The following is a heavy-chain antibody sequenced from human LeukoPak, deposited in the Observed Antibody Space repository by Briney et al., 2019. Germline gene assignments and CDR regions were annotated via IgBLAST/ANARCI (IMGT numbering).Heavy chain of an antibody. J-gene: IGHJ6*02. Sequence: ASVKVSCKASGYTFTGYYMHWVRQAPGQGLEWMGWINPNSGGTNYAQKFQGRVTMTRDTSISIAYMELSRLRSDDPAVYYCARGRILRFLEWHRYYYYGRDVWGQGTTVTVSS. D-gene: IGHD3-3*01. CDR3: ARGRILRFLEWHRYYYYGRDV. CDR2: INPNSGGT. V-gene: IGHV1-2*02. CDR1: GYTFTGYY.